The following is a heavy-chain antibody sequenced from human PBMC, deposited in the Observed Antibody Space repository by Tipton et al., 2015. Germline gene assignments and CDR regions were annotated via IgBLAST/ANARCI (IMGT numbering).Heavy chain of an antibody. V-gene: IGHV4-34*11. D-gene: IGHD6-25*01. CDR3: ARDAGIIAAPSRYFQY. CDR1: GGSFSAYY. Sequence: TLSLTCAVYGGSFSAYYWSWIRQSPGKGLEWIGYIYHTGSTVYNPSLKSRVAISLDRLKNQFSLSLTSVTAADTAIYYCARDAGIIAAPSRYFQYWGQGTLVTVSS. J-gene: IGHJ1*01. CDR2: IYHTGST.